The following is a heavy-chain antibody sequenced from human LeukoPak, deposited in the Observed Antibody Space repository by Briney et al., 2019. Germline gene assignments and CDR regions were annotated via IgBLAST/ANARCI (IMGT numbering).Heavy chain of an antibody. CDR2: IYYSGST. CDR3: ARDAYYGSGSYAHNWFDP. CDR1: GGSLSSYY. V-gene: IGHV4-59*06. D-gene: IGHD3-10*01. J-gene: IGHJ5*02. Sequence: SETLSLTCTVSGGSLSSYYWSWIRQHPGKGLEWVGYIYYSGSTYYNPSLKSRVTISVDTSKNQFSLKLSSVTAADTAVYYCARDAYYGSGSYAHNWFDPWGQGTLVTVSS.